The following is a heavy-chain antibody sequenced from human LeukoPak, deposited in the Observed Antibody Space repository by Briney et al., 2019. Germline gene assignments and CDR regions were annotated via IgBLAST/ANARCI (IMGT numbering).Heavy chain of an antibody. D-gene: IGHD6-13*01. CDR1: GFTFDDYA. Sequence: RAGRSLRLSCAASGFTFDDYAMHWVRQAPGKGLEWVSGISWNSGSIGYADSVKGRFTISRDNAKNSLYLQMNSLRAEDTALYYCAKGSSSSWYARAFDIWGQGTMVTVSS. CDR3: AKGSSSSWYARAFDI. CDR2: ISWNSGSI. V-gene: IGHV3-9*01. J-gene: IGHJ3*02.